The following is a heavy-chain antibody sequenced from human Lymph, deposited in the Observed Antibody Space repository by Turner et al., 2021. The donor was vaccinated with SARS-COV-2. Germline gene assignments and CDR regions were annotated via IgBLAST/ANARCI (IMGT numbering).Heavy chain of an antibody. CDR3: ARETVNNWVDP. V-gene: IGHV4-59*01. D-gene: IGHD2-21*02. CDR2: IYYRGRT. CDR1: GGSMNSNY. J-gene: IGHJ5*02. Sequence: QVQLQESGPRLVKPLETLSLTCTVSGGSMNSNYWSWIRQPPGKRLEWIVYIYYRGRTNYNPSLERRVTISVDTSRNQFSLNLTSVTAADTAIYYCARETVNNWVDPWGQGTLVTVSS.